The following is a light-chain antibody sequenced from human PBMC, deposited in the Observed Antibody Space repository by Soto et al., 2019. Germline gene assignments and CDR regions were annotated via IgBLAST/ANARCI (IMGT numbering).Light chain of an antibody. CDR3: HQYASSPLT. CDR1: QSVAKNF. Sequence: EIVLTQSPGTLSLSPGERATLSCRASQSVAKNFLAWYQQKPGQAPRLLIYGASSKASGIPDRFSGSGSGRDFTLTISRLEPEDFAVFYCHQYASSPLTFGGGTKVEI. CDR2: GAS. V-gene: IGKV3-20*01. J-gene: IGKJ4*01.